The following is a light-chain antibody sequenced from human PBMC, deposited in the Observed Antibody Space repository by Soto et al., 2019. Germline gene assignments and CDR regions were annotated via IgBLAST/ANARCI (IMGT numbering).Light chain of an antibody. CDR3: QQRSNWPKIT. CDR1: QSVRGNY. V-gene: IGKV3-11*01. J-gene: IGKJ5*01. Sequence: EIMLTQSPGTLSLSAGERATLSCRASQSVRGNYLAWYQQKPGQAPRLLIYDASNRATGIPARFSGSGSGTDFTLTISSLEPEDFAVYYCQQRSNWPKITFGQGTRLEIK. CDR2: DAS.